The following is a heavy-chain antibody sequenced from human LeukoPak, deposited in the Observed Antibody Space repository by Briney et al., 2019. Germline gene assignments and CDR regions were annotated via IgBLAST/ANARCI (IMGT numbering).Heavy chain of an antibody. CDR2: IKSKTDGGTT. J-gene: IGHJ6*03. V-gene: IGHV3-15*01. Sequence: GGSLRLSCAASRFTFSSYSMSWVRQAPGKGLEWVGRIKSKTDGGTTDYAAPVKGRFTISRDDSKNTLYLQMNSLKTEDTAVYYCTGHYYDSSGPYMDVWGKGTTVTVSS. D-gene: IGHD3-22*01. CDR3: TGHYYDSSGPYMDV. CDR1: RFTFSSYS.